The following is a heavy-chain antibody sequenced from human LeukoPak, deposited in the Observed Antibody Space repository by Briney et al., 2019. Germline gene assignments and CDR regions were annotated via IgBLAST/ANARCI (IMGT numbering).Heavy chain of an antibody. Sequence: GGSLRLSCAASGFTFSSYAMSWVRQAPGKGLEWVSAISGSGGSTYYADSVKGRFTISRDNSKDTLYLQMNSLRAEDTAVYYCAKGGTTALRYYYYMDVWGKGTTVTVSS. CDR2: ISGSGGST. CDR3: AKGGTTALRYYYYMDV. CDR1: GFTFSSYA. J-gene: IGHJ6*03. D-gene: IGHD4-11*01. V-gene: IGHV3-23*01.